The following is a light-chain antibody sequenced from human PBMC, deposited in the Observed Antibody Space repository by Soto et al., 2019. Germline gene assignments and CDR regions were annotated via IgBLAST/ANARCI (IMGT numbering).Light chain of an antibody. J-gene: IGKJ2*01. CDR1: QSVVRNY. CDR2: GAS. CDR3: QQFGNSPPYT. Sequence: EIVLTQSPGTLSLSPGERATLSCRASQSVVRNYLTWYQQKPAQAPRPLIYGASSRATGTPDRFSGSRSGTDFTLSISRLEPEDFAVYSCQQFGNSPPYTFGQGTKLAI. V-gene: IGKV3-20*01.